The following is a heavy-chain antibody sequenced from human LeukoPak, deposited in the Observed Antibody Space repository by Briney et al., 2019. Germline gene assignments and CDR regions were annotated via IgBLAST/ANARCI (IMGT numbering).Heavy chain of an antibody. J-gene: IGHJ4*02. CDR3: AKDQDRIAVAGTDY. CDR1: GFTFSSYA. CDR2: ISGSGGST. Sequence: GGSLRLSCAASGFTFSSYAMSWVRQAPGKGLEWVSAISGSGGSTYYADSVEGRFTISRDNSKNTLYLQMNSLRAEDTAVYYCAKDQDRIAVAGTDYWGQGTLVTVSS. D-gene: IGHD6-19*01. V-gene: IGHV3-23*01.